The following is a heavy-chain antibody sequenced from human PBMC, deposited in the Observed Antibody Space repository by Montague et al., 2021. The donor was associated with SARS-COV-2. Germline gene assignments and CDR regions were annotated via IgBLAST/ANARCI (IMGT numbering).Heavy chain of an antibody. CDR3: ARDVGVPFAPPYSWFDP. CDR2: IYTSGST. CDR1: GGSISSYY. D-gene: IGHD2-2*01. Sequence: SETLSLTCSVSGGSISSYYWSWIRQPAGKGLEWIGRIYTSGSTNFNPSLKSRVTMSVDTSKNQFSLKLSSVTAADTAVYYCARDVGVPFAPPYSWFDPWGQGTLVTVSS. V-gene: IGHV4-4*07. J-gene: IGHJ5*02.